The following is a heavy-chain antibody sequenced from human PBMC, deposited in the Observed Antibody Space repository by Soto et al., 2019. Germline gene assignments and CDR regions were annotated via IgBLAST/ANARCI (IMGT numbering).Heavy chain of an antibody. CDR1: GYSFPTHW. D-gene: IGHD4-17*01. CDR2: IYPGDSDT. V-gene: IGHV5-51*01. Sequence: GESLKISCKGSGYSFPTHWIGWVRQMPGKGLEWMGIIYPGDSDTRYSPSFQGQVTISVDKSITTVYLQWSSLKASDTAMYYCARLPHVYGDYVGAFDIWGQGTTVTVSS. CDR3: ARLPHVYGDYVGAFDI. J-gene: IGHJ3*02.